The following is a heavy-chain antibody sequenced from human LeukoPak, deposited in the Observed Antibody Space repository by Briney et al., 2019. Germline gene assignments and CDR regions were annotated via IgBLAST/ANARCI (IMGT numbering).Heavy chain of an antibody. CDR3: ARGSGDQDAFDI. Sequence: SETLSLTCAVYGGSFSGYYWSWIRQPPGKGLEWIGEINHSGSTNYNPSLKSRVTMSVDTSKNQFSLKLSSVTAADTAVYYCARGSGDQDAFDIWGQGTMVTVSS. CDR2: INHSGST. CDR1: GGSFSGYY. V-gene: IGHV4-34*01. D-gene: IGHD6-25*01. J-gene: IGHJ3*02.